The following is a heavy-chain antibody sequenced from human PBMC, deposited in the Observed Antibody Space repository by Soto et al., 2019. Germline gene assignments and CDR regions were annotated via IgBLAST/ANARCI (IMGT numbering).Heavy chain of an antibody. CDR3: AGPTALQWYYMDV. CDR2: TYYRSRWYN. Sequence: QVQLQQSGPGLVKPSQTLSLTCAISGDSVSSNSAAWNWIRQSTSGGHEWLGRTYYRSRWYNDYAVSVSSRITTNPDTSKNQFSLHLNSVTAEDTAVYYCAGPTALQWYYMDVWGKGTPVTVSS. V-gene: IGHV6-1*01. J-gene: IGHJ6*03. CDR1: GDSVSSNSAA. D-gene: IGHD1-26*01.